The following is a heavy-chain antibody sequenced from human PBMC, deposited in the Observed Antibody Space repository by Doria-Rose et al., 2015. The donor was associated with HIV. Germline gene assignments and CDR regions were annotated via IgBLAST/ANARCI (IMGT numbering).Heavy chain of an antibody. CDR2: INHGGST. J-gene: IGHJ1*01. Sequence: WGAGLLKPSETLPLTCAVYGGSFSGYYWTWIRQSPGKGLEWIGEINHGGSTNYNPSLKSRVTISLDMSKNQFSLKGTSVTAADTAVYYCARGPSDFGDYVAFQPWGQGTLVTVAS. D-gene: IGHD4-17*01. V-gene: IGHV4-34*01. CDR3: ARGPSDFGDYVAFQP. CDR1: GGSFSGYY.